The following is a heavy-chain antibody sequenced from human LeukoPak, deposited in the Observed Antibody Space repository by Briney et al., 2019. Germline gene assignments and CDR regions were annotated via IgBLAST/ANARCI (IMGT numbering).Heavy chain of an antibody. J-gene: IGHJ4*02. CDR1: GGSISSGGYY. D-gene: IGHD6-19*01. Sequence: TSQTLSLTCTVSGGSISSGGYYWSWIRQHPGKGLEWIGYIYYSGSTYYNPSLKSRVTISVDTSKNQFSLKLSSVTAADTAVYYCARGSSGWYREHFDYWGQGTLVTVSS. CDR2: IYYSGST. V-gene: IGHV4-31*03. CDR3: ARGSSGWYREHFDY.